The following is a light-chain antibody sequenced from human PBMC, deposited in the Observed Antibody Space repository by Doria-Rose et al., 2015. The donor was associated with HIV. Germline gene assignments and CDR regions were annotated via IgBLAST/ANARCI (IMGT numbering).Light chain of an antibody. CDR3: SSYTSSSTRV. V-gene: IGLV2-14*04. J-gene: IGLJ2*01. CDR2: DVS. Sequence: PGQSITISCTGTSSDVGGYNYASWYQQHPGKAPKLMIYDVSKRPSGVSNRFSGSKSVNTASLTISGLQAEDEADYYCSSYTSSSTRVFGGGTKLTVL. CDR1: SSDVGGYNY.